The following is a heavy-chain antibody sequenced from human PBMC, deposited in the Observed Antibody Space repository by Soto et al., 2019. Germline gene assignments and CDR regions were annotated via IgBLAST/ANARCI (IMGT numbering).Heavy chain of an antibody. Sequence: ASVKVSCKASGYTFTSYYMHWVRQAPGQGLEWMGIINPSGGSTSYAQKFQGRVTMTRDTSTSTVYMELSSLRSEDTAVYYCARDWVHSSGWYPGFDYWGQGTLVTVSS. V-gene: IGHV1-46*01. D-gene: IGHD6-19*01. CDR2: INPSGGST. J-gene: IGHJ4*02. CDR3: ARDWVHSSGWYPGFDY. CDR1: GYTFTSYY.